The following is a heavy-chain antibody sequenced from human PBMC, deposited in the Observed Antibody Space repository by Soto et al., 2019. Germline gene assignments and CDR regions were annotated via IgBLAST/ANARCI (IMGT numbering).Heavy chain of an antibody. J-gene: IGHJ4*02. CDR3: TRDRDGSGLDY. Sequence: GSLRLSCTASGFTFGDYAMSWFRQAPGKGLEWVGFIRSKAYGGTTEYAASVKGRFTISRDDSKSIAYLQMNSLKTEDTAVYYCTRDRDGSGLDYWGQGTLVTVSS. CDR1: GFTFGDYA. CDR2: IRSKAYGGTT. D-gene: IGHD6-19*01. V-gene: IGHV3-49*03.